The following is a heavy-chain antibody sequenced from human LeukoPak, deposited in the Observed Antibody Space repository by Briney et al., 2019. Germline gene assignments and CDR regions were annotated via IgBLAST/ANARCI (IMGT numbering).Heavy chain of an antibody. Sequence: PGGSLRLSCAASRFTFSSYSMNRVRQAPGKGLEWVSCISSGSSDIYYADSVKGRLTISRDNAKNSLYLHMNSLRPEDTAVYYCARELPPVVRYYFDYWGQGTLVTVSS. CDR2: ISSGSSDI. V-gene: IGHV3-21*01. D-gene: IGHD3-22*01. CDR1: RFTFSSYS. J-gene: IGHJ4*02. CDR3: ARELPPVVRYYFDY.